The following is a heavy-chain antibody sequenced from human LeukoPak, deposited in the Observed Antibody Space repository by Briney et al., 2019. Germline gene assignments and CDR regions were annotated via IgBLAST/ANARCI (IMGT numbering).Heavy chain of an antibody. Sequence: ASVKVSCKASGYTFTSYYMHWVRQAPGQGLEWVGIINPSGGSTSYAQKFQGRVTMTRDTSTSTVYLQLSSLRSEDTAVYYCASSLKGWGDYVAFDIWGQGTMVTVSS. CDR2: INPSGGST. V-gene: IGHV1-46*01. D-gene: IGHD4-17*01. CDR1: GYTFTSYY. CDR3: ASSLKGWGDYVAFDI. J-gene: IGHJ3*02.